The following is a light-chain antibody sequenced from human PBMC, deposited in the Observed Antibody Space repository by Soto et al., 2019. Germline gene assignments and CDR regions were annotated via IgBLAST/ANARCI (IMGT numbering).Light chain of an antibody. J-gene: IGKJ5*01. CDR1: HNIERW. CDR2: DAS. Sequence: IQMTQSPSTLSASVGDRVTITCRASHNIERWMAWYQQKPGKAPSLLIFDASTLHSGVPSRFSGSGSGTDFTLTISSLQPEDFATYYCQQSYSTPITFGQGTRLEIK. CDR3: QQSYSTPIT. V-gene: IGKV1-39*01.